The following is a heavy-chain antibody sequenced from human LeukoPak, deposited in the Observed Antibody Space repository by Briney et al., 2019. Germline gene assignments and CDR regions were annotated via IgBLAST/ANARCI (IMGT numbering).Heavy chain of an antibody. Sequence: GGSLRLSCAASGFTFSSYAMTWVRQAPGKGLEWVSAISGSGGSTYYADPVKGRFTISRDNSKHTLYLQMNSLRAEDTAVYYCANLDYGGNSGFDYWGQGTLVTVSS. CDR1: GFTFSSYA. J-gene: IGHJ4*02. V-gene: IGHV3-23*01. CDR3: ANLDYGGNSGFDY. D-gene: IGHD4-23*01. CDR2: ISGSGGST.